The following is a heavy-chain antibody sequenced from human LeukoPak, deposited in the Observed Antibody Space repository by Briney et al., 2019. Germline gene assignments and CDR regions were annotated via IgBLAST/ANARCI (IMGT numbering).Heavy chain of an antibody. V-gene: IGHV3-53*01. CDR2: LYSDGRT. CDR3: ARGGGYYPIDY. D-gene: IGHD2-15*01. CDR1: GFTVNSNY. Sequence: GGSLRLSCAASGFTVNSNYMNWVRQAPGKGLEWVSVLYSDGRTYYADSVKGRFTISRDTSKDTLYLQVNSLRAEDTAVYYCARGGGYYPIDYWGQGTLVTVSS. J-gene: IGHJ4*02.